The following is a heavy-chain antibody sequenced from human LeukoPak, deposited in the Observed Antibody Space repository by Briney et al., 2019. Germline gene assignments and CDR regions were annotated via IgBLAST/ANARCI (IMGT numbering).Heavy chain of an antibody. Sequence: SETLSPTCTVSGGSISSSSYYWGWIRQPPGKGLEWIGSIYYSGSTYYNPSLKSRVTISVDTSKNQFSLKLSSVTAADTAVYYCASLTLNDFWSGPGGVGDYWGQGTLVTVSS. CDR1: GGSISSSSYY. CDR2: IYYSGST. D-gene: IGHD3-3*01. CDR3: ASLTLNDFWSGPGGVGDY. V-gene: IGHV4-39*01. J-gene: IGHJ4*02.